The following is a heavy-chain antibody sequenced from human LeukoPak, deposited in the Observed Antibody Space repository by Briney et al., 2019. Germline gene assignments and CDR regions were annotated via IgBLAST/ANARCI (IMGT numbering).Heavy chain of an antibody. CDR2: IYHSGTT. V-gene: IGHV4-38-2*02. CDR3: ARDVI. Sequence: KSSETLSRNCSVSGYSISTGFYWGWIRQPPGKGLEWIGSIYHSGTTYYNSSLKSRVNISVDTSKNQFSLKLSSVTAADTAVYYCARDVIRGQGTLVTVSS. CDR1: GYSISTGFY. J-gene: IGHJ4*02. D-gene: IGHD3-16*02.